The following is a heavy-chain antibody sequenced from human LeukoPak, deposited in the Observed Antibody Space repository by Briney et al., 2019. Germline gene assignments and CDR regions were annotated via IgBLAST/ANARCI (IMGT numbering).Heavy chain of an antibody. Sequence: GGSLRLPCAASGFTFRSHWRRWLRQGPRNRLVWVSRINSDGSSTSYADSVKGRFTISRDNANNTLYLQMNSLRAEDTAVYYCARGGDSSAFNWFDPWGQGTLVTVSS. D-gene: IGHD3-22*01. CDR2: INSDGSST. V-gene: IGHV3-74*01. CDR3: ARGGDSSAFNWFDP. J-gene: IGHJ5*02. CDR1: GFTFRSHW.